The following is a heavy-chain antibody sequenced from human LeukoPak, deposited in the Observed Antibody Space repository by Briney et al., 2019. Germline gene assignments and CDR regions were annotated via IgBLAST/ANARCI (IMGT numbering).Heavy chain of an antibody. CDR3: ARGRGDCSGGSCPFTTYMDV. Sequence: GGSLRLSCAASGFTFSSYGMHWVRQAPGKGLEWVAFIRYDGSNKYYADSVKGRFTISRDDAKNSLYLQMNSLRAEDTAVYYCARGRGDCSGGSCPFTTYMDVWGKGTTVTVSS. J-gene: IGHJ6*03. CDR2: IRYDGSNK. D-gene: IGHD2-15*01. CDR1: GFTFSSYG. V-gene: IGHV3-30*02.